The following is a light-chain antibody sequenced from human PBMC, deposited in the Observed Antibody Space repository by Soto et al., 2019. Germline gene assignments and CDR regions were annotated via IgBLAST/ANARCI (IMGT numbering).Light chain of an antibody. CDR3: MQALQTPYT. J-gene: IGKJ2*01. CDR1: QSLLHSDGYSY. CDR2: LAF. Sequence: DIVMTQSPLSLPVTPGEAASISCRSTQSLLHSDGYSYLDWYLQKPGQSPQVLIYLAFNRASGVPDRFSGSASGTDFTLKISRVEAEDVGVYYCMQALQTPYTFGQGTKLEIK. V-gene: IGKV2-28*01.